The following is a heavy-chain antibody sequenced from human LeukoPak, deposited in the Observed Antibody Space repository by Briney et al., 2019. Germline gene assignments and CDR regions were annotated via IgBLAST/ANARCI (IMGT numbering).Heavy chain of an antibody. CDR2: IYYSGST. CDR1: GGSFSGYY. D-gene: IGHD6-19*01. V-gene: IGHV4-59*01. J-gene: IGHJ6*02. Sequence: SETLSLTCAVYGGSFSGYYWSWIRQPPGKGLEWIGYIYYSGSTNYNPSLKSRVTISVDTSKNQFSLKLSSVTAADTAVYYCARGGYSSGWPFYYYYGMDVWGQGTTVTVSS. CDR3: ARGGYSSGWPFYYYYGMDV.